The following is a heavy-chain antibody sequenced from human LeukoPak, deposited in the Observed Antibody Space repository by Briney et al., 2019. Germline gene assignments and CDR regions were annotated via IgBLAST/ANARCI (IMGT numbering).Heavy chain of an antibody. D-gene: IGHD3-22*01. J-gene: IGHJ3*01. CDR3: AREKTAYYYDRSGFSEGAFDV. V-gene: IGHV4-31*03. CDR1: GGSISSGGEY. CDR2: VYYSGST. Sequence: SQTLSLTCTVSGGSISSGGEYWGWIRHLPEKGLERIGYVYYSGSTYYNPSLESRITMSVDTSENQFSLKLTSVTAVDTAVYYCAREKTAYYYDRSGFSEGAFDVWGQGTMATVSS.